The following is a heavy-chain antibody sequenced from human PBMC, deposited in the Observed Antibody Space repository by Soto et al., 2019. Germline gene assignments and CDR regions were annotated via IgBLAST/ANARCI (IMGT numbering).Heavy chain of an antibody. V-gene: IGHV4-39*01. CDR1: GGSISSRGYY. Sequence: SETLSLTCTVSGGSISSRGYYWGWIRQPPGKGLEWIGSMYYSGSTYYNPSLKSRVTISVDTSKNQLSLRLSSVTAADTAVYYCASHFGYNYGHIDYWGQGTLVTVSS. D-gene: IGHD5-18*01. J-gene: IGHJ4*02. CDR2: MYYSGST. CDR3: ASHFGYNYGHIDY.